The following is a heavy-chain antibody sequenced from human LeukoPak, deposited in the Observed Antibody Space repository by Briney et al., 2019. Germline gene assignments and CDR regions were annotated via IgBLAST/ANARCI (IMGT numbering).Heavy chain of an antibody. Sequence: SETLSLTCSVSGGSIRSHYWSWIRQPPGKGLEWIGYVHYSGSTNYNPSLKSRLTISVDTAKNKFYLRLSSVTAADTAVYYCARHETDNWFDSWGQGTLVTVS. V-gene: IGHV4-59*08. CDR1: GGSIRSHY. J-gene: IGHJ5*01. CDR3: ARHETDNWFDS. CDR2: VHYSGST. D-gene: IGHD2-21*02.